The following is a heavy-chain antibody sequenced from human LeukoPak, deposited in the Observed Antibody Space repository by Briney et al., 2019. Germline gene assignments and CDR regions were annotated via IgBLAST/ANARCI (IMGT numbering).Heavy chain of an antibody. V-gene: IGHV4-31*03. CDR1: GGSISSGGYY. J-gene: IGHJ3*02. D-gene: IGHD6-19*01. CDR2: IYYSGST. Sequence: SQTLSLTCTVSGGSISSGGYYWSWIRQHPGKGLEWIGYIYYSGSTYYNPSLKRRVTISVDTSKNQFSLKLSSVTAADTAVYYCARDAAVAGNLAFDIWGQGTMVTVSS. CDR3: ARDAAVAGNLAFDI.